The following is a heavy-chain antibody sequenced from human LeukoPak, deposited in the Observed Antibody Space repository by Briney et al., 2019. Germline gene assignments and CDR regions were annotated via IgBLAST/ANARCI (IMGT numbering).Heavy chain of an antibody. CDR1: GYTFTSYG. Sequence: ASVKVSCKASGYTFTSYGISWVRQAPGQGLEWMGWISAYNGNTSYAQKLQGRVTMTTDTSTSTAYMELRSLRSDDTAVYYCARDPAYGDYVGFDYWGQGTLVTVSS. CDR2: ISAYNGNT. CDR3: ARDPAYGDYVGFDY. D-gene: IGHD4-17*01. J-gene: IGHJ4*02. V-gene: IGHV1-18*01.